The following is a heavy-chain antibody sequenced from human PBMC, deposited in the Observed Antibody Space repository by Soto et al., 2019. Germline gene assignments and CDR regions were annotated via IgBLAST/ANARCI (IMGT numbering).Heavy chain of an antibody. D-gene: IGHD5-18*01. Sequence: QVQLVQSGAEVKKPESSVKVSCKAPGVTFSTYAISWVRQAPGQGLEWMGGIIPMFGTANYAQRFQDRVTITADESTNTVYMELSSLRSEDTAVYFCASGIQLWLRRINNGYSGWGQGTVVIVSS. CDR3: ASGIQLWLRRINNGYSG. CDR1: GVTFSTYA. CDR2: IIPMFGTA. J-gene: IGHJ4*02. V-gene: IGHV1-69*12.